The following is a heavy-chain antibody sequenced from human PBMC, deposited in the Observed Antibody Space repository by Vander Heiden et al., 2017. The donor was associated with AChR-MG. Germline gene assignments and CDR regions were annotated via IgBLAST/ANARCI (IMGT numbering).Heavy chain of an antibody. Sequence: HTTFKQSGPTLVTPPQTRTLTFTFSGFSLSTSGVAVGWIRQPPGKALEWLALIYWNDDKRYSPSLNSRVTVTKDTANNQVVLTLTNVNPVDTATYYCAHRPRGYTFDYFDYWGQGTLVTVSS. D-gene: IGHD5-18*01. CDR3: AHRPRGYTFDYFDY. J-gene: IGHJ4*02. V-gene: IGHV2-5*01. CDR1: GFSLSTSGVA. CDR2: IYWNDDK.